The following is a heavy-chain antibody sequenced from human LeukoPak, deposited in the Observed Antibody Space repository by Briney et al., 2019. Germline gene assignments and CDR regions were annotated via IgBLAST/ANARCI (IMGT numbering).Heavy chain of an antibody. V-gene: IGHV1-69*04. J-gene: IGHJ6*02. Sequence: SVKVSCKASGGTFSSYAISWVRQAPGQGLEWMGRIIPVFGIANYAQKFQGRVTITADKSTSTAYMELSSLRSEDTAVYYCARVSTQAPKDITIFGVVTYTHLDYGMDVWGQGTTVTVSS. CDR2: IIPVFGIA. CDR3: ARVSTQAPKDITIFGVVTYTHLDYGMDV. CDR1: GGTFSSYA. D-gene: IGHD3-3*01.